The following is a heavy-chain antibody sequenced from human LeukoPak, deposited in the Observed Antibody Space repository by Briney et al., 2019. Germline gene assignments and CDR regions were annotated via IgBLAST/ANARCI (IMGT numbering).Heavy chain of an antibody. CDR1: GYTFTGYY. J-gene: IGHJ3*02. CDR3: ARGGVSIAGAFDI. Sequence: GASVKVSCKASGYTFTGYYMHWVRQAPGQGLEWMGWINPNSGGTNYAQKFQGRVTMTRDTSISTAYMELSRLRSDDTAVYHCARGGVSIAGAFDIWGQGTMVTVSS. V-gene: IGHV1-2*02. CDR2: INPNSGGT. D-gene: IGHD6-13*01.